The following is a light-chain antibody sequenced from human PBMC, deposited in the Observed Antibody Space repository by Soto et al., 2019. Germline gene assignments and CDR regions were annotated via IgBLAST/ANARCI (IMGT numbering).Light chain of an antibody. CDR2: GAS. V-gene: IGKV3-15*01. J-gene: IGKJ2*01. CDR3: QQYNNWPPYT. CDR1: QRISNN. Sequence: EIVMTQSPATLSVSPGERATLSCRASQRISNNLAWYQQKAGQAPRLLIYGASTRATGIPARFSGSGSETEFILTISSLQSEDFAVYYCQQYNNWPPYTFGQGTKLEIK.